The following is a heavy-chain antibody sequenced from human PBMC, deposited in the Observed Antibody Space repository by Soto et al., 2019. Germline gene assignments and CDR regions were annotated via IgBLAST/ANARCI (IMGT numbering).Heavy chain of an antibody. CDR3: ARDFGMVVTAIPFDY. J-gene: IGHJ4*02. Sequence: VSVKVSRKASGYSFTSYGISWVRKKTGQGLEWMGWISAYNGNTNYAQKLQGRVTMTTDTSTSTAYMELRSLRSDDTAVYYCARDFGMVVTAIPFDYWGQGTLVTVSS. CDR1: GYSFTSYG. CDR2: ISAYNGNT. D-gene: IGHD2-21*02. V-gene: IGHV1-18*01.